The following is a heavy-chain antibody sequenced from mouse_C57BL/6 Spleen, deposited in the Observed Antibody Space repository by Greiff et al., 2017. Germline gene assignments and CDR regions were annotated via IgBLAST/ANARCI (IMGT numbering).Heavy chain of an antibody. CDR3: AREGIYYDYEFAY. CDR1: GYAFSSSW. V-gene: IGHV1-82*01. Sequence: VQLEESGPELVKPGASVKISCKASGYAFSSSWMNWVKQRPGKGLEWIGRIYPGDGDTNYNGKFKGKATLTADTSSSTAYMQLSSLTSEDSAVYFCAREGIYYDYEFAYWGQGTLVTVSA. D-gene: IGHD2-4*01. CDR2: IYPGDGDT. J-gene: IGHJ3*01.